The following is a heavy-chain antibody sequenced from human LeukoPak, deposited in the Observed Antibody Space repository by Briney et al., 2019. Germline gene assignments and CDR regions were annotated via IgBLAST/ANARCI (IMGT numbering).Heavy chain of an antibody. CDR2: IGSSSSFI. Sequence: GGSLRLSCAASGFTFSSYTMNWVRQAPGKGLEWISCIGSSSSFISYADSVKGRFTTSRDNAKNSLYLQMNSLRAEDTALYYCARVWDWGSGNYFDYWGQGTLVTVSS. V-gene: IGHV3-21*04. J-gene: IGHJ4*02. CDR3: ARVWDWGSGNYFDY. CDR1: GFTFSSYT. D-gene: IGHD7-27*01.